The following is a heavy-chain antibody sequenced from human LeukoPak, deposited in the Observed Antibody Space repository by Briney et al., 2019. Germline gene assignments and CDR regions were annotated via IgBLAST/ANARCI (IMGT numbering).Heavy chain of an antibody. CDR1: GFALSAYW. J-gene: IGHJ4*02. Sequence: GGSLRLSCAASGFALSAYWMNWVRQAPGKGLQWLANIKQDGTVQHYVDSVKGRFTISRDNAKNSLFLQMNSLRAEDTAVYYCARQGQLWDFDYWGQGTLVTVSS. D-gene: IGHD5-18*01. V-gene: IGHV3-7*01. CDR2: IKQDGTVQ. CDR3: ARQGQLWDFDY.